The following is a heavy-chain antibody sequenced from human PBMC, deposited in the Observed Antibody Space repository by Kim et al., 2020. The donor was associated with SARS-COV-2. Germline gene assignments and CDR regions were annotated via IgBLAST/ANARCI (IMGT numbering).Heavy chain of an antibody. CDR3: ARVSGYSSGWYPY. CDR1: GGSISSYY. J-gene: IGHJ4*02. V-gene: IGHV4-59*01. D-gene: IGHD6-19*01. CDR2: IYYSGST. Sequence: SETLSLTCTVSGGSISSYYWSWIRQPPGKGLEWIGYIYYSGSTNYNPSLKSRVTISVDTSKNQFSLKLSSVTAADTAVYYCARVSGYSSGWYPYWGRGTLVTVSS.